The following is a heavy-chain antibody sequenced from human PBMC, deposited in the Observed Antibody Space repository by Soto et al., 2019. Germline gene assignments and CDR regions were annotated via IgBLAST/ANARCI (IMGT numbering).Heavy chain of an antibody. CDR3: VKDRMSYNSVWDPFDV. V-gene: IGHV3-23*01. Sequence: PGGSLRLSCAASGFSFNTYAMSWVRQAPGKGLEWVSGIGGGGTDTNYADSVTGRFTISRDDSKSTLFLQMYSLRVEDTAVYYCVKDRMSYNSVWDPFDVWGQGTLVTVSS. CDR2: IGGGGTDT. D-gene: IGHD3-10*01. J-gene: IGHJ3*01. CDR1: GFSFNTYA.